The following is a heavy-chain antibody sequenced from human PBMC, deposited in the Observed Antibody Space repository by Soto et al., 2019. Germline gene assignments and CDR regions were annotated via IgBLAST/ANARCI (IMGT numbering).Heavy chain of an antibody. J-gene: IGHJ5*02. CDR2: INPNSGGT. CDR3: ARPGVPAAIWGWNNWFDP. Sequence: QVQLVQSGAEVKKPGASVKVSCKASGYTFTGYYLHWVRQAPGQGLESMGWINPNSGGTNDAQKFQGRVTMTRDTSISTAYMELSRLRSDDTAVYYCARPGVPAAIWGWNNWFDPCGQGTLVTVSS. V-gene: IGHV1-2*02. D-gene: IGHD2-2*02. CDR1: GYTFTGYY.